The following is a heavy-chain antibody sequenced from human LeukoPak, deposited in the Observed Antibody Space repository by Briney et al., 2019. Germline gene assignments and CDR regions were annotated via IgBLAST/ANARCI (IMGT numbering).Heavy chain of an antibody. CDR1: GFTFGNAW. CDR2: IKSKTDGGTT. CDR3: TTITMIVVVTDY. Sequence: GGSLRLSCAASGFTFGNAWMSWVRQAPGKGLEWVGRIKSKTDGGTTDYAAPVKGRFTISRDDSKNTLYLQMNSLKTEDTAVYYCTTITMIVVVTDYWGQGTLVAVSP. J-gene: IGHJ4*02. V-gene: IGHV3-15*01. D-gene: IGHD3-22*01.